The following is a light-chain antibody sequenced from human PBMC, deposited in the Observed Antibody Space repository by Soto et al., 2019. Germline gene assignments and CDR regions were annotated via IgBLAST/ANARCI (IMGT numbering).Light chain of an antibody. CDR1: SSDVGGYNY. CDR3: SSYTSSGTVV. V-gene: IGLV2-14*01. Sequence: QYALTQPASVSGSPGPSITISCTGTSSDVGGYNYVSWYQQHPGKAPKLMIYEVSNRPSGVSNRFSGSKSGNTSSLTISGLQAEDEADYYCSSYTSSGTVVFGGGTKLTVL. J-gene: IGLJ2*01. CDR2: EVS.